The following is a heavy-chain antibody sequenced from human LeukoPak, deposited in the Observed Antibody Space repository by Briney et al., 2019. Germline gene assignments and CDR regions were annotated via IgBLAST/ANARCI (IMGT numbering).Heavy chain of an antibody. J-gene: IGHJ4*02. Sequence: GGSLRLSCAASGFTVSSNYMSWVRQAPGKGLEWVSIISGSGDTTYYADSVKGRFTISRDNSKNTLYLQMNSLRAEDTAVYYCAKDRDSSGYYYYFDYWGQGTLVTVSS. V-gene: IGHV3-23*01. CDR1: GFTVSSNY. CDR3: AKDRDSSGYYYYFDY. D-gene: IGHD3-22*01. CDR2: ISGSGDTT.